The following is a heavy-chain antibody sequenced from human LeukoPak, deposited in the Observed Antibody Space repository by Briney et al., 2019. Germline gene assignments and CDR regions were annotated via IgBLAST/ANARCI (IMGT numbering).Heavy chain of an antibody. J-gene: IGHJ4*02. V-gene: IGHV4-31*03. CDR1: GGSINSGVYY. D-gene: IGHD3-9*01. Sequence: SQTLSLTCTVSGGSINSGVYYWSWIRQYPGKGLEWIGSIFYSGSTYYNPSLRSRFTISVDTSKNQFSLKLSSVTAADTAVYYCAREYSDILTGYYLFDSWGQGTLVTVSS. CDR3: AREYSDILTGYYLFDS. CDR2: IFYSGST.